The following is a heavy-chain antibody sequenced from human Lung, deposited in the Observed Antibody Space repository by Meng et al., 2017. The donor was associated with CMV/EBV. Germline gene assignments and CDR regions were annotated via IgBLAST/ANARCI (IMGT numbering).Heavy chain of an antibody. D-gene: IGHD6-6*01. J-gene: IGHJ4*02. CDR2: IKADGSEK. CDR1: GFTFSSHW. CDR3: ARSSSR. Sequence: GESLKISCAASGFTFSSHWMCWVRQAPGKGLEWVANIKADGSEKYYVDSVKGRFTISRDNAMNSLYLQMNSLRAEDTAVYYCARSSSRWGQGTLVTVSS. V-gene: IGHV3-7*01.